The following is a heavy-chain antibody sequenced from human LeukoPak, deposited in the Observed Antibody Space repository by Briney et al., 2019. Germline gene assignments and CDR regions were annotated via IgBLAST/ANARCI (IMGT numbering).Heavy chain of an antibody. V-gene: IGHV3-43*02. Sequence: GGSLRLSCAASGFTFDDYAMHWVRQAPGKGLEWVSLISGDGGSTYYADSVKGRFTISRDNSKNSLYLQMNSLRTEDTALYYCAKDMERYYDFRSGYYNGFDPWGQGTLVTVSS. CDR3: AKDMERYYDFRSGYYNGFDP. CDR2: ISGDGGST. J-gene: IGHJ5*02. D-gene: IGHD3-3*01. CDR1: GFTFDDYA.